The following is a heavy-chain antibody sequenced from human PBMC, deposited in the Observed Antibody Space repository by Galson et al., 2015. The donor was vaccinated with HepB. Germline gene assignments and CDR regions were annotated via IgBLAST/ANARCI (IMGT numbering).Heavy chain of an antibody. CDR3: ARDSPHCSSTSCYTPADYYSDY. J-gene: IGHJ4*02. D-gene: IGHD2-2*02. V-gene: IGHV4-31*03. CDR2: IYYSGST. Sequence: LSLTCTVPGGSISSGGYYWSWIRQHPGKGLEWIGYIYYSGSTYYNPSLKSRVTISVDTSKNQFSLKLSSVTAADTAVYYCARDSPHCSSTSCYTPADYYSDYWGQGTLVTVSS. CDR1: GGSISSGGYY.